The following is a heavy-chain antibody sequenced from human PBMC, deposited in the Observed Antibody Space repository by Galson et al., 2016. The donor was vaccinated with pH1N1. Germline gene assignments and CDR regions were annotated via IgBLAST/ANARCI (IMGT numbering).Heavy chain of an antibody. Sequence: PALVKPTQTLTLTCTFSGFSISSSGMGVGWIRQPPGKALEWLALIYWDDDKRYSPSLKTRLAISRDTSKNQVVLTMTNMDPVDTATYYCARFNYGDYSYYFDYWGQGTLVTVSS. CDR3: ARFNYGDYSYYFDY. J-gene: IGHJ4*02. V-gene: IGHV2-5*02. CDR1: GFSISSSGMG. CDR2: IYWDDDK. D-gene: IGHD4-17*01.